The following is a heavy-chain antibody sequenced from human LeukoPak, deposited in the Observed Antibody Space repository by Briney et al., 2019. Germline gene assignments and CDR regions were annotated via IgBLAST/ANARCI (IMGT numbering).Heavy chain of an antibody. V-gene: IGHV5-51*01. Sequence: GESLKISCKGSGYSFTSYWIGWVRQMPGKGLEWLGVIYPGDSDTRYSPSFQGQVTISADKSISTAYLQWSSLKASDTAMYYCARRPWFGDLKGPFDYWGQGTLVTVSS. J-gene: IGHJ4*02. CDR1: GYSFTSYW. D-gene: IGHD3-10*01. CDR3: ARRPWFGDLKGPFDY. CDR2: IYPGDSDT.